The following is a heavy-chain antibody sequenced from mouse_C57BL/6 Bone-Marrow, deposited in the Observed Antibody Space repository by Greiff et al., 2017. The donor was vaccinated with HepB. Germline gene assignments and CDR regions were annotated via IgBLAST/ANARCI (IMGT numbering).Heavy chain of an antibody. CDR2: IDPENGDT. J-gene: IGHJ2*01. Sequence: VQLQQSGAELVRPGASVKLSCTASGFNINDDYMHWVKQRPEQGLEWIGWIDPENGDTEYASKFQGKATITADTSSNTAYLQLSSLTSEATAVYYCTTSSLTYYYGRSLYFDDWGQGTTLTVSS. V-gene: IGHV14-4*01. CDR1: GFNINDDY. CDR3: TTSSLTYYYGRSLYFDD. D-gene: IGHD1-1*01.